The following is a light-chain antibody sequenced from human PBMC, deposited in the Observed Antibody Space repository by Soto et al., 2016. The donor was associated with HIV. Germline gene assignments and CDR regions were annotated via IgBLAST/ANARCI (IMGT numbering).Light chain of an antibody. CDR3: QVWDSSDHYV. CDR1: NIGTRS. J-gene: IGLJ1*01. V-gene: IGLV3-21*03. CDR2: DDS. Sequence: SYELTQLPSVSVAPGKTANISCGGNNIGTRSVHWYQQKAGQAPVLVVYDDSDRPSGIPERFSGSNSGNTATLTISRVEAGDEADYYCQVWDSSDHYVFGTGTKVTVL.